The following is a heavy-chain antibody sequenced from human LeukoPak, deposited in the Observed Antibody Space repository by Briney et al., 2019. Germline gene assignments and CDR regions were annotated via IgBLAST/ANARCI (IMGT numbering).Heavy chain of an antibody. Sequence: SETPSLTCTVSGGSISSYYWSWIRQPPGKGLEWIGYIYYSGSTNYNPSLKSRVTISVDTSKNQFSLKLSSVTAADTAVYYCARHYGSGSYVFDYWGQGTLVTVSS. J-gene: IGHJ4*02. CDR3: ARHYGSGSYVFDY. V-gene: IGHV4-59*01. CDR2: IYYSGST. D-gene: IGHD3-10*01. CDR1: GGSISSYY.